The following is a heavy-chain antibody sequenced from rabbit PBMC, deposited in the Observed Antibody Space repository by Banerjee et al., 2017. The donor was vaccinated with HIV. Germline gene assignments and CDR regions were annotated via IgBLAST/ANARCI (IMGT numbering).Heavy chain of an antibody. CDR3: ARGNTGGYVAYGYAWDL. D-gene: IGHD6-1*01. CDR2: IYTGSGST. J-gene: IGHJ6*01. Sequence: QEQLEESGGDLVKPEGSLTLTCTASGFSFSSSYWICWVRQAPGKGLEWIACIYTGSGSTYYASWAKGRFTISKTSSTTVTLQMTSLTAADTATYFCARGNTGGYVAYGYAWDLWGQGTLVTVS. V-gene: IGHV1S45*01. CDR1: GFSFSSSYW.